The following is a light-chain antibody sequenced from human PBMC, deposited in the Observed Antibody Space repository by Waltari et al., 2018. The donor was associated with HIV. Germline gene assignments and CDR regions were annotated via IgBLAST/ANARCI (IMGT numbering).Light chain of an antibody. CDR2: KIS. J-gene: IGKJ2*02. V-gene: IGKV2-24*01. CDR1: LSLVHSDGNTY. CDR3: MQTTQFPHGCT. Sequence: DIVMTQTHLPSHVTLGQPSSISCKSSLSLVHSDGNTYLTWLHQRPGQPPRLLIYKISSRFSGVADRFSGSGAGTEFTLKISRVESEDVGVYYCMQTTQFPHGCTFGQGNKLEI.